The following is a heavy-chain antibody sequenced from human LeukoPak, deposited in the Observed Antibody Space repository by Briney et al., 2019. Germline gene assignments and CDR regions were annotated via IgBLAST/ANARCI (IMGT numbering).Heavy chain of an antibody. CDR2: MWVWNDGSNA. J-gene: IGHJ6*02. CDR3: ARDRFPHDDAHYGMDV. CDR1: GFTFSNYG. D-gene: IGHD3-16*01. Sequence: GGSLRLSCTASGFTFSNYGMHWVRQAPGKGLEWVAVMWVWNDGSNAYYADSVKGRFTIARDNSKNTLYLQMVSLRAEDTADYYCARDRFPHDDAHYGMDVWGQGTTVTVSS. V-gene: IGHV3-33*01.